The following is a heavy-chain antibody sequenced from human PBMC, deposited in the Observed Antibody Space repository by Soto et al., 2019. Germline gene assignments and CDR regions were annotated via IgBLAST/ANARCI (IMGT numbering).Heavy chain of an antibody. CDR2: ISAYNGNT. V-gene: IGHV1-18*04. CDR1: GYTFTSYG. D-gene: IGHD2-21*01. J-gene: IGHJ5*02. CDR3: ARAGLWWGDNWFDP. Sequence: VASVKVSCKASGYTFTSYGISWVRQAPGQGLEWMGWISAYNGNTNYAQKLQGRVTMTTDTSTSTAYMELRSLRSDDTAVYYCARAGLWWGDNWFDPWGQGTLVTVSS.